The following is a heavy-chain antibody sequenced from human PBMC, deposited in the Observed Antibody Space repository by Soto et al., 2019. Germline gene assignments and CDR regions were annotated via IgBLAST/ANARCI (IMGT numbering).Heavy chain of an antibody. CDR2: INAGNGNT. V-gene: IGHV1-3*05. J-gene: IGHJ4*02. CDR3: ARAVAVPADFDY. CDR1: RYTFTGFA. Sequence: QVQLVQSGAEEKKPGASVKVSCKASRYTFTGFAMRWVRQAPGQRLEWMGWINAGNGNTKYSQKFQGRVTITRDTSASAAYMELSSLRSEDTAVYYCARAVAVPADFDYWGQGTLVTVSS. D-gene: IGHD6-19*01.